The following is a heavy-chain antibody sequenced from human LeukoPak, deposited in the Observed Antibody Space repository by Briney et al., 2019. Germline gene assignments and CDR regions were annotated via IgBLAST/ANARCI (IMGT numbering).Heavy chain of an antibody. D-gene: IGHD3-22*01. CDR3: ARESPYYDSSGSDY. Sequence: PGGSLRLSCAASGFTFSDYYMSWIRQAPGKGLESVSYISSSGSTIYYADSVKGRFTISRDNARNSLYLQMNSLRAEDTAVYYCARESPYYDSSGSDYWGQGTLVTVSS. J-gene: IGHJ4*02. CDR1: GFTFSDYY. V-gene: IGHV3-11*04. CDR2: ISSSGSTI.